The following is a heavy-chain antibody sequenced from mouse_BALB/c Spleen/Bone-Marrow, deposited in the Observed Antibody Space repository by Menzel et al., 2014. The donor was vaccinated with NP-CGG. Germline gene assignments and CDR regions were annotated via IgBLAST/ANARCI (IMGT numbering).Heavy chain of an antibody. CDR2: INPSNGGT. CDR3: TRSDGYYVPHWYFDV. V-gene: IGHV1S81*02. CDR1: GYTFTSYY. Sequence: VHLVESGAELVKPGASVKLSCKASGYTFTSYYMYWVKQRPGLGLEWIGEINPSNGGTNFNKKFKSKATLTVDKSSSTAYMQLSSLTSEDSAVYYCTRSDGYYVPHWYFDVWGAGTTVTVSS. J-gene: IGHJ1*01. D-gene: IGHD2-3*01.